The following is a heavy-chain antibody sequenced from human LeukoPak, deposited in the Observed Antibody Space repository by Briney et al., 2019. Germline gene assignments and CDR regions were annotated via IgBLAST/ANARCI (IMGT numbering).Heavy chain of an antibody. D-gene: IGHD5-18*01. Sequence: NPSETLSLTCAVYGGSFSGYYWSWIRQPPGKGLEWIGEINHSGSTNYNPSLKSRVKSRVTKSLDTSKNQFSLKLSSVTAADTAVYYCARDASLGYGYWFDPWGQGTLVTVSS. J-gene: IGHJ5*02. CDR3: ARDASLGYGYWFDP. V-gene: IGHV4-34*01. CDR1: GGSFSGYY. CDR2: INHSGST.